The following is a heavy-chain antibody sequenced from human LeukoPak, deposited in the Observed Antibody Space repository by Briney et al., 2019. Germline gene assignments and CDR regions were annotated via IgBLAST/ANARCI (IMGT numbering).Heavy chain of an antibody. CDR3: TRGGLYGGSSAVDY. V-gene: IGHV3-72*01. J-gene: IGHJ4*02. Sequence: PGGSLRLSCAASGFTLSDHYMDWVRQAPGKGLEWVGRTRNKADSYTTVYAASVNGRFTISRDDSKSSLYLQMNSLKTEDMAVYYCTRGGLYGGSSAVDYWGQGTLVTVSS. CDR2: TRNKADSYTT. CDR1: GFTLSDHY. D-gene: IGHD4-23*01.